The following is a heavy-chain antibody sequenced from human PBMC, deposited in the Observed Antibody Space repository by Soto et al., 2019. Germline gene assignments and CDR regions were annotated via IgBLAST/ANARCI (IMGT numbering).Heavy chain of an antibody. CDR1: GYTFTSYH. Sequence: QVQLVQSGAEVKKPGASVKVSCKASGYTFTSYHITWVRQAPGQGLEWMGWISAYNGNTNYAQKRQGRGTNTSDPTTGTGYLGLRRLSTGGTAVDYCARDSPPPREWGQGTLVTVSS. CDR3: ARDSPPPRE. V-gene: IGHV1-18*01. J-gene: IGHJ4*02. CDR2: ISAYNGNT.